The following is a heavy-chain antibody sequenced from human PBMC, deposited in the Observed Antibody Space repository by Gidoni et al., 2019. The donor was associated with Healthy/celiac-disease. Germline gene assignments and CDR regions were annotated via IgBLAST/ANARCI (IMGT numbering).Heavy chain of an antibody. J-gene: IGHJ6*02. D-gene: IGHD3-3*01. Sequence: QVQLQQWGAGLLKPSETLSLTCAVYGGSFSGYYWSWIRQHPGKGLEWIGEINHSGSTNYNPSLKSRVTISVDTSKNQFSLKLSSVTAADTAVYYCARGRGYDFWSGRPYYYYGMDVWGQGTTVTVSS. CDR2: INHSGST. CDR3: ARGRGYDFWSGRPYYYYGMDV. CDR1: GGSFSGYY. V-gene: IGHV4-34*01.